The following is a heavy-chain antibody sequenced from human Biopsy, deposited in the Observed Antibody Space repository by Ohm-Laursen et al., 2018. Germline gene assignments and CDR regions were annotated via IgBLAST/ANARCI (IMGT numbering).Heavy chain of an antibody. V-gene: IGHV4-59*01. CDR2: IYYSGST. CDR3: ARDRGYYSDRTVPGYFDL. Sequence: PGTLSLTCTVSDGSINSYYWNWIRQPPGKRLEWIGNIYYSGSTNFNPSLQSRVTISVDTSKNHFSLRLRSVTPADTAIYYCARDRGYYSDRTVPGYFDLWGRGTLVTVSS. J-gene: IGHJ2*01. D-gene: IGHD3-22*01. CDR1: DGSINSYY.